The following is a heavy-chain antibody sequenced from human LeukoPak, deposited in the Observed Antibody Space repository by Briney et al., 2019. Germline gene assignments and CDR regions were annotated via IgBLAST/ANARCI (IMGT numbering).Heavy chain of an antibody. D-gene: IGHD1-26*01. CDR3: ARDRVGATPYYYYYYDMDV. J-gene: IGHJ6*02. Sequence: ASVKVSCKASGYTFTGYYMHWVRQAPGQGLEWMGWINPNSGGTNSAQKFQGRVTMTRDTSISTAYMELSRLRSDDTAVYYCARDRVGATPYYYYYYDMDVWAKGPRSPSP. CDR2: INPNSGGT. V-gene: IGHV1-2*02. CDR1: GYTFTGYY.